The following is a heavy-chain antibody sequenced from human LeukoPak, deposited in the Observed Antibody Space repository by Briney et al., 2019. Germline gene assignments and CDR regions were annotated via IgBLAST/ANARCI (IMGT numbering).Heavy chain of an antibody. J-gene: IGHJ4*02. Sequence: GGSLRLSCAASGFTFSGYWMHWVRQAPGKGLVWVSRTNRDDSDTSYADSVKGRFTISRDKAKSTLYLQMNSLRVEDTAVYYCARFANYFDTGGQDYWGQGTLVTVSS. D-gene: IGHD2-8*02. CDR2: TNRDDSDT. CDR3: ARFANYFDTGGQDY. CDR1: GFTFSGYW. V-gene: IGHV3-74*01.